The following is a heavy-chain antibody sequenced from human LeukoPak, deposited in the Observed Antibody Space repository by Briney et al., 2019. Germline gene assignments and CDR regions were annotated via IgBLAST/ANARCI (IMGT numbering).Heavy chain of an antibody. Sequence: GSLRLSCAASGFTFSNYSMNWVRQAPGKGLEWVSYISFSVNTKYYGDSVKGRFTISRDNAKNSLYLHMDSLRAEDTAVYYCARHGANGHSYGAYLDYWGQGILVTVSS. CDR2: ISFSVNTK. D-gene: IGHD5-18*01. CDR1: GFTFSNYS. V-gene: IGHV3-48*04. CDR3: ARHGANGHSYGAYLDY. J-gene: IGHJ4*02.